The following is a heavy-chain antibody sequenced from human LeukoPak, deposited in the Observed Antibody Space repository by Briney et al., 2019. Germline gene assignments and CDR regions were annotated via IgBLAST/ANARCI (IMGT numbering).Heavy chain of an antibody. V-gene: IGHV3-23*01. CDR3: AKGRGIVVVTGPDY. Sequence: GGSLGLSCAASGFTFSSYAMNWVRQAPGKGREWVSGINGSGGSTYYADSVKGRFTISRDNSKNTLYLQMNNLRAEDTAVYYCAKGRGIVVVTGPDYWGQGTLVTVSS. D-gene: IGHD2-21*02. CDR1: GFTFSSYA. CDR2: INGSGGST. J-gene: IGHJ4*02.